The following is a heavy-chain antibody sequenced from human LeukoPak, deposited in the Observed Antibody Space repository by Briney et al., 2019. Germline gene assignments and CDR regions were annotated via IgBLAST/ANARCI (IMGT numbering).Heavy chain of an antibody. CDR1: GFTFSTYR. Sequence: GGSLRLSCAASGFTFSTYRMSWVRQAPGKGLECVANIKQDGSEKHYVDSVKGRFTISRDNAKNPLYLQMSSLRAEDTAVYYCTRVEETATTAAIIRKYSYYYYYMDVWGKGNTVTVSS. CDR2: IKQDGSEK. V-gene: IGHV3-7*01. J-gene: IGHJ6*03. D-gene: IGHD4-11*01. CDR3: TRVEETATTAAIIRKYSYYYYYMDV.